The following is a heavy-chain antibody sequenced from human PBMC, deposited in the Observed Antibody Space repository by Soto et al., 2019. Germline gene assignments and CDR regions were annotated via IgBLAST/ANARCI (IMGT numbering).Heavy chain of an antibody. CDR3: ARGVEEDSGSGSDGYMDV. Sequence: QVQLVQSGAEVRKPGASVKVSCKASGYTFSSFDINWVRQAAGHGLEWMGWMTPNSGHTGYAEKFQGRVTMTRNTSTSTVYVELSSLPSEDTAVYYCARGVEEDSGSGSDGYMDVWGRGTRVTVSS. V-gene: IGHV1-8*01. D-gene: IGHD3-10*01. J-gene: IGHJ6*03. CDR1: GYTFSSFD. CDR2: MTPNSGHT.